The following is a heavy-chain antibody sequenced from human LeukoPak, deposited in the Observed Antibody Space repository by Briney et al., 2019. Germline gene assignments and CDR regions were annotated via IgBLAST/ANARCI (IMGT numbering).Heavy chain of an antibody. V-gene: IGHV3-21*01. CDR1: GFTFSSYS. J-gene: IGHJ4*02. D-gene: IGHD6-19*01. CDR2: ISSSSSYI. Sequence: GGXXRLSCAASGFTFSSYSMNWVRQAPGKGLEWVSSISSSSSYIYYADSVKGRFTISRDNAKNSLYLQMNSLRAEDTAVYYCARDHAVAGPLDYWGQGTLVTVSS. CDR3: ARDHAVAGPLDY.